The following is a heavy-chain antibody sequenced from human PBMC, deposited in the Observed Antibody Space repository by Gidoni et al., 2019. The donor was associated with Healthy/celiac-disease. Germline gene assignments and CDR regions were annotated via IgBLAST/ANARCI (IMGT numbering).Heavy chain of an antibody. J-gene: IGHJ3*02. CDR3: AIRRLIFGVVIIPDAFDI. Sequence: QVQLQQWGAGLLKPSETLSLTCAVYGGSFSGYYWSWIRQPPGKGLEWIGEINHSGSTNYNPSLKSRVTISVDTSKNQFSLKLSSVTAADTAVYYCAIRRLIFGVVIIPDAFDIWGQGTMVTVSS. CDR1: GGSFSGYY. D-gene: IGHD3-3*01. V-gene: IGHV4-34*01. CDR2: INHSGST.